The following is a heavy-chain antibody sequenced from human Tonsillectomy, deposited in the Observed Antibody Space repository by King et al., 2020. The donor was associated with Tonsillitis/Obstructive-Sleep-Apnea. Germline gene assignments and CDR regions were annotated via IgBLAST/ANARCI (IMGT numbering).Heavy chain of an antibody. V-gene: IGHV4-34*01. D-gene: IGHD3-3*01. Sequence: VQLQQWGAGLLKPSATLSLTCAVYGGSFSGYYWSWIRQPPGKGLEWIGEINHSGSTNYNPSLKSRVTISVDTSKNQFSLKLSSVTAADTAVYYCARGFPAYYDFWSGSNPYYFDYWGQGTLVTVSS. CDR3: ARGFPAYYDFWSGSNPYYFDY. CDR1: GGSFSGYY. J-gene: IGHJ4*02. CDR2: INHSGST.